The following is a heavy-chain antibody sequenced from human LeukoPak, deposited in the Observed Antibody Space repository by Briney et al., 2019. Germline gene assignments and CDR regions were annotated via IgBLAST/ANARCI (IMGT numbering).Heavy chain of an antibody. J-gene: IGHJ4*02. D-gene: IGHD1-1*01. CDR3: AKAPPYKKYFDY. Sequence: GGSLRLSCAASGFTFSTYSMNWVRQALGKGLEWVSSISSSSSYIDYADSVKGRFTISRDSAKNSLYLQMNSLRAEDTAVYYCAKAPPYKKYFDYWGQGTLVTVSS. CDR2: ISSSSSYI. V-gene: IGHV3-21*04. CDR1: GFTFSTYS.